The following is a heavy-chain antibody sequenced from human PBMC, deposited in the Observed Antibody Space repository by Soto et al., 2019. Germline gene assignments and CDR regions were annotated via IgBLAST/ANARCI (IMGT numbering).Heavy chain of an antibody. CDR1: RFTFRNYD. CDR3: ARTDRDFYGLDV. V-gene: IGHV3-13*05. J-gene: IGHJ6*02. CDR2: ISAAGDP. Sequence: EVQLVESGGGLVQPGGSLRLSCEASRFTFRNYDMHWVRQGTGKGLEWVSGISAAGDPDYADSVEGRFTISRENAQNSFFLQMNSLSVGDTAVYYCARTDRDFYGLDVWGQGTTVIVSS.